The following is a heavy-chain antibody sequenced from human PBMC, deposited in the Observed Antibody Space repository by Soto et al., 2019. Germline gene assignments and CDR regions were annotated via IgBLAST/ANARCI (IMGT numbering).Heavy chain of an antibody. CDR1: GGSISSGGYY. Sequence: QVQLQESGPGLVKPSQTLSLTCTVSGGSISSGGYYWSWIRQHPGKGLEWIGYIYYSGSTYYNPSLISRVTISVDTSKNQFSLKLSAVTAADTAVYYCARTDIEYSSSQSADWYFDLWGRGTLVTVSS. CDR3: ARTDIEYSSSQSADWYFDL. V-gene: IGHV4-31*03. J-gene: IGHJ2*01. D-gene: IGHD6-6*01. CDR2: IYYSGST.